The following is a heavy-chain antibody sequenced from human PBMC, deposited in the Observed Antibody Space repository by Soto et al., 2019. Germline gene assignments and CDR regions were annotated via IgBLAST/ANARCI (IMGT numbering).Heavy chain of an antibody. CDR2: IYYRGTT. CDR1: GGSISSSSYY. V-gene: IGHV4-39*02. Sequence: PSETLSLTCTVSGGSISSSSYYWGWIRQPPGKGLGWIGNIYYRGTTYYNPSLNSRVTISVDTSKNQFSLKLASVTAADTAVYYCARDYGDYQFDYWGQGTLVTVSS. CDR3: ARDYGDYQFDY. D-gene: IGHD4-17*01. J-gene: IGHJ4*02.